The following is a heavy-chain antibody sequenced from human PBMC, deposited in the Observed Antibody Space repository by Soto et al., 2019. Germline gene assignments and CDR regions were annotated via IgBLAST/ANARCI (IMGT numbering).Heavy chain of an antibody. V-gene: IGHV4-31*03. CDR2: IFYSGNS. D-gene: IGHD3-10*01. CDR1: GGSIRGGDYY. J-gene: IGHJ4*02. CDR3: ARLSSLYYNSDYGGYYFDY. Sequence: QVQLQESGPGLVKPSQTLSLTCTVSGGSIRGGDYYWSWIRQHPGKGLEWIGYIFYSGNSFYNPSLKSGVNISVDTSKEQFSLQLSSVTAADTAIYYCARLSSLYYNSDYGGYYFDYWGQGTLVYVSS.